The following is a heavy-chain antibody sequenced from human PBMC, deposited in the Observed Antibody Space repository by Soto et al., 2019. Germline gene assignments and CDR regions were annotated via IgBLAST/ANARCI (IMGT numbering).Heavy chain of an antibody. D-gene: IGHD1-1*01. Sequence: QITVKESGPKLVKPSQTLTLTCAFSGFSLSTSGVGVGWVRQPPGKAPEWLALIYWDDDKRYRPSLKSRLSVTEDASKDQVVVTMTNMAPVATATYYCVQQDGNNGIYDFELWGRGTLVTVSS. CDR3: VQQDGNNGIYDFEL. V-gene: IGHV2-5*02. J-gene: IGHJ2*01. CDR2: IYWDDDK. CDR1: GFSLSTSGVG.